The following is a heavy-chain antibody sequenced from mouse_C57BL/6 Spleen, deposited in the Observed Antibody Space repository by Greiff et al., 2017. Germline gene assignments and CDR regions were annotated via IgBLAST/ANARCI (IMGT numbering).Heavy chain of an antibody. J-gene: IGHJ4*01. CDR1: GFSLTSYG. CDR3: ARHYGYYDYYAMDY. CDR2: IWRDGGT. D-gene: IGHD2-3*01. V-gene: IGHV2-6-1*01. Sequence: VQVVESGPGLVAPSQSLSITCTVSGFSLTSYGVHWVRQPPGKGLEWLVVIWRDGGTTYNSALKSRLSNSKDNSKSQVFLKMNSLQTDDTAMYYCARHYGYYDYYAMDYWGQGTSVTVSS.